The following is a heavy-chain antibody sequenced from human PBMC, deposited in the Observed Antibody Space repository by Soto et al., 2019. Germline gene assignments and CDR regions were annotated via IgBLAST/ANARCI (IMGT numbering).Heavy chain of an antibody. J-gene: IGHJ5*02. Sequence: QVQLQESGPGLVKPSETLSLTCTVSGGSISSYYWSWIRQPPGKGLEWIGYIYYSGSTNYNPSLKSRVTISVDTSKNQFSLKLSSVTAADTAVYYCERMSLGATASWGQGTLVTVSS. CDR2: IYYSGST. CDR1: GGSISSYY. D-gene: IGHD1-26*01. CDR3: ERMSLGATAS. V-gene: IGHV4-59*08.